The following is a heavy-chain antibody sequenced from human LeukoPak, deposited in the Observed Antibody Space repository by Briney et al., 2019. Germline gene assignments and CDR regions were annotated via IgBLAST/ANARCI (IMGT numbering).Heavy chain of an antibody. J-gene: IGHJ3*02. D-gene: IGHD3-22*01. CDR2: IYTSGST. Sequence: PSQTLSLTCTVSGGSISSGSYYWSWIRQPAGKGLEWIGRIYTSGSTNYNPSLKSRVTISVDTSKNQFSLKLSSVTAADTAVYYCARGAYYCDSSGFHNAFDIWGQGTMVTVSS. CDR3: ARGAYYCDSSGFHNAFDI. V-gene: IGHV4-61*02. CDR1: GGSISSGSYY.